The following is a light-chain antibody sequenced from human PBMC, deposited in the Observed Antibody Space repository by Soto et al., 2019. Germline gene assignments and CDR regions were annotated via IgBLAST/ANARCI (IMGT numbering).Light chain of an antibody. CDR3: QQHGQWPIT. V-gene: IGKV3D-15*01. Sequence: EIGMTQSPANLSVSPGERAPLSCRASQSVNSNYLAWYQQKPGQAPRLLIYGISKRATDIPDRFSGSGSGTEFTLTISSLQPEDFATYYCQQHGQWPITFCQGTRLEI. J-gene: IGKJ5*01. CDR1: QSVNSN. CDR2: GIS.